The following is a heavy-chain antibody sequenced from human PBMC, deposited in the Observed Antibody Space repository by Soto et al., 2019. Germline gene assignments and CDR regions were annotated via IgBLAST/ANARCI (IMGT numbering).Heavy chain of an antibody. CDR2: IWYDGSNK. J-gene: IGHJ6*02. CDR1: GFTFSSYG. Sequence: GGSLRLSCAVSGFTFSSYGMHWVRQAPGKGLGWVAVIWYDGSNKYYADSVKGRFTISKDNSKNTLYLQMNSLRAEDTAVYYCARVLGVAVAGTNYYSYYGMDVWGQGTTVTVSS. CDR3: ARVLGVAVAGTNYYSYYGMDV. V-gene: IGHV3-33*01. D-gene: IGHD6-19*01.